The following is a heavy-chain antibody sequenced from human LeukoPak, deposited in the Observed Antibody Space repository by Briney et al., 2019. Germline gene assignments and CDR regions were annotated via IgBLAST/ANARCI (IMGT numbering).Heavy chain of an antibody. CDR2: IRYDGSNK. Sequence: PGGSLRLSCAASGFTFSSYGMHWVRQAPGRGLEWVAFIRYDGSNKYYADSVKGRFTISRDNSKNTLYLQMNSLRAEDTAVYYCAKDRLAVAGYFDYWGQGTLVTVSS. CDR1: GFTFSSYG. J-gene: IGHJ4*02. CDR3: AKDRLAVAGYFDY. D-gene: IGHD6-19*01. V-gene: IGHV3-30*02.